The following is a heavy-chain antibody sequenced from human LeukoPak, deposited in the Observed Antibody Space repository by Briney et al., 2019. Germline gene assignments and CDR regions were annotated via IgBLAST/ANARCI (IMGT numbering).Heavy chain of an antibody. Sequence: GGSLRLSCAASGFTFSSYAMSWVRQAPGKGLEWVSNIDGSGGITYYADSVKGRFTISRDNSQNTLYLQMNSLRAEDTAVYYCARDYADYVGYFFFDYWGQGTLVTVSS. CDR2: IDGSGGIT. V-gene: IGHV3-23*01. J-gene: IGHJ4*02. CDR1: GFTFSSYA. CDR3: ARDYADYVGYFFFDY. D-gene: IGHD4-17*01.